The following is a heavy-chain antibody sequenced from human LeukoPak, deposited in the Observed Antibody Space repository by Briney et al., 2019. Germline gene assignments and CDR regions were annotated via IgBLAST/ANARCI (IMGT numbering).Heavy chain of an antibody. CDR1: GGSISSYY. CDR3: ARPLGFGELFSYYYGMDV. J-gene: IGHJ6*02. D-gene: IGHD3-10*01. Sequence: SETLSLTCTVSGGSISSYYWSWIRQPAGKGLEWIGRIYTSGSTNYNPSLKSRVTMSVDTSKNQFSLKLSSVTAADTAVYYCARPLGFGELFSYYYGMDVWGQGTTVTVSS. CDR2: IYTSGST. V-gene: IGHV4-4*07.